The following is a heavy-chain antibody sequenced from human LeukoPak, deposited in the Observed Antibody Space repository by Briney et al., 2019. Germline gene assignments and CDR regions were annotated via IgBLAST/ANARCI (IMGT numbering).Heavy chain of an antibody. J-gene: IGHJ6*03. D-gene: IGHD6-13*01. CDR2: ISYSGST. V-gene: IGHV4-59*08. Sequence: PETLSLTCTVSGGSIRSYSWSWIRQSPGKGLEWIGSISYSGSTDYNPSLNNRVTISVDRSKNNFSLRLTSVSAADTAVYYCARYSSSWFLTDYYYYMDIWGKGTTVTVSS. CDR1: GGSIRSYS. CDR3: ARYSSSWFLTDYYYYMDI.